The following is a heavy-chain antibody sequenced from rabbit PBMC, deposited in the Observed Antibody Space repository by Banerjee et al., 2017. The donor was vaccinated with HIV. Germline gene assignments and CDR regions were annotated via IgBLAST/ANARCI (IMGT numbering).Heavy chain of an antibody. CDR3: ARDTYYTVGDAGVRGFNL. J-gene: IGHJ4*01. V-gene: IGHV1S45*01. Sequence: QQQLEESGGGLVKPGGTLTLTCKASGFSFSSGYDMCWVRQAPGKGLELIACIDTGSGNTYYATWAKGRFTIFKTSSTTVTLQMTSLTAADTATYFCARDTYYTVGDAGVRGFNLWGPGTLVTVS. CDR2: IDTGSGNT. D-gene: IGHD6-1*01. CDR1: GFSFSSGYD.